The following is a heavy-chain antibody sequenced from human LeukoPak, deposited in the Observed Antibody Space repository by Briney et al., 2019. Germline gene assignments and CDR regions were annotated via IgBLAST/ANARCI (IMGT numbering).Heavy chain of an antibody. CDR3: TRQGYCSGGSCYDYDYYYYYMDV. CDR1: GFTFSGSA. J-gene: IGHJ6*03. CDR2: IRSKANSYAT. V-gene: IGHV3-73*01. Sequence: PGGSLRLSCAASGFTFSGSAMHWVRQASGKGLEWVGRIRSKANSYATAYAASVKGRFTISRDDSKNTAYLQMNSLKTEDTAVYYCTRQGYCSGGSCYDYDYYYYYMDVWGKGTTVTVSS. D-gene: IGHD2-15*01.